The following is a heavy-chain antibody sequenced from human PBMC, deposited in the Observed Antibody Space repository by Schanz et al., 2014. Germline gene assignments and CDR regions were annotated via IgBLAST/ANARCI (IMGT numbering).Heavy chain of an antibody. D-gene: IGHD2-2*01. CDR3: AKVAPAATYLDS. Sequence: EVQLVESGGGLVKPGGSLRLSCAASGFTFSNYDIHWVRQAPGKGLEWVSDISDSGDSTHYADSVKGRFTISRDNAKNSLFLQMNSLSAEDTAVYYCAKVAPAATYLDSWGLGTLVTVSS. CDR2: ISDSGDST. V-gene: IGHV3-21*05. J-gene: IGHJ4*02. CDR1: GFTFSNYD.